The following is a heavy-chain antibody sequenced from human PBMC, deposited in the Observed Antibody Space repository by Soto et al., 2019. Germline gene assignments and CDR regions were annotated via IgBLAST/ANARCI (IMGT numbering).Heavy chain of an antibody. CDR2: IKSKTDGGTT. J-gene: IGHJ4*02. V-gene: IGHV3-15*01. Sequence: GGSLRLSCAASGFTFSNAWMSWVRQAPGKGLEWVGRIKSKTDGGTTDYAAPVKGRFTISRDDSKNTLYLQMNSLKTEDTAVYYGTTGAEVATNFDHWGQGTLVTVSS. CDR1: GFTFSNAW. CDR3: TTGAEVATNFDH. D-gene: IGHD5-12*01.